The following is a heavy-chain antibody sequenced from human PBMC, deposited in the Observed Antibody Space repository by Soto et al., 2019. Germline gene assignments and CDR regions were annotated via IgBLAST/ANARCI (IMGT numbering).Heavy chain of an antibody. CDR1: GYTFTSYG. Sequence: ASVKVSCKASGYTFTSYGISWVRQAPGQGLEWMGWINAYNGNTNYAQKLQGRVTMTTDTSTSTAYMELRSLRSDDTAVYYCARDLLSSTAPNWFDPWGQGTLVTVSS. CDR2: INAYNGNT. V-gene: IGHV1-18*01. D-gene: IGHD4-4*01. CDR3: ARDLLSSTAPNWFDP. J-gene: IGHJ5*02.